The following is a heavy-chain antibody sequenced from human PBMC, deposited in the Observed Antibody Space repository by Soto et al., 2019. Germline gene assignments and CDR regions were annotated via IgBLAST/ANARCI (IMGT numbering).Heavy chain of an antibody. CDR3: ARGVPPHYGGNPDYFDY. D-gene: IGHD4-17*01. CDR1: GYTFTSYG. CDR2: ISAYNGNT. Sequence: ASVKVSCKASGYTFTSYGISWVRQAPGQGLEWMGWISAYNGNTNYAQKLQGRVTMTTDTSTSTAYMELRSLRSDDTAVYYCARGVPPHYGGNPDYFDYWGQGTLVTVSS. J-gene: IGHJ4*02. V-gene: IGHV1-18*01.